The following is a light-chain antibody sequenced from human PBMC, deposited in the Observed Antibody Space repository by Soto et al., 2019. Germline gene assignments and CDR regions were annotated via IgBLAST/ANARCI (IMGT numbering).Light chain of an antibody. CDR3: QQYNSSPST. CDR2: DAS. Sequence: DIQMTQSPSTLSASVGDRVTITCRASQSISSWLAWYQQQPGKAPKLLIYDASSLESGVPSRFSGSGSGTEFTLTISSLQPDDFATYYCQQYNSSPSTFGQGTKLEIK. V-gene: IGKV1-5*01. CDR1: QSISSW. J-gene: IGKJ2*01.